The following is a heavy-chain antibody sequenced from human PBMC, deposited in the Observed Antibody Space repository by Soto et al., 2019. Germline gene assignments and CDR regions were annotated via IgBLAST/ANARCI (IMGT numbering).Heavy chain of an antibody. V-gene: IGHV4-59*01. Sequence: SETLSLTCTVSGGSISSYYWSWIRQPPGKGLEWIGYIYYSGSTNYNPSLKSRVTISVDTSKNQFSLKLSSVTAADTAVYYCARELRYCSSTSCRYYYYYYMDVWGKGTTVTVSS. D-gene: IGHD2-2*01. CDR3: ARELRYCSSTSCRYYYYYYMDV. CDR2: IYYSGST. J-gene: IGHJ6*03. CDR1: GGSISSYY.